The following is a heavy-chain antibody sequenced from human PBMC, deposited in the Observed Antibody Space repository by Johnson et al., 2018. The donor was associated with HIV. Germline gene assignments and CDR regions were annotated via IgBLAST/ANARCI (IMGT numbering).Heavy chain of an antibody. CDR3: ARDVAYRYDGDGWADAFDI. V-gene: IGHV3-7*01. J-gene: IGHJ3*02. CDR2: IKHDGSRI. D-gene: IGHD2-21*01. Sequence: MQLVESGGGLVQTGGSLRLTCAASGLTFSTSWMNWVRQAPGWGLEWVANIKHDGSRIQYMESVKGRFNISSDNTRHLLFLQMNTLRAEDTAGYYCARDVAYRYDGDGWADAFDIWGQGTMVTVSA. CDR1: GLTFSTSW.